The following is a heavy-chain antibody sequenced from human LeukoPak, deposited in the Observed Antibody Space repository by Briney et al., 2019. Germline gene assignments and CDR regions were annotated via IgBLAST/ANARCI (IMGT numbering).Heavy chain of an antibody. J-gene: IGHJ6*04. CDR1: GGSISSYY. D-gene: IGHD3-10*01. Sequence: NPSETLSLTCTVSGGSISSYYWSWIRQPPGKGLEWIGYIHYSGSTNYNPSLKTLVTISVDTSKDQISLKLSSLTAADTAVYYCAREQLSMIRGVMDVWGKGTTVTISS. CDR3: AREQLSMIRGVMDV. CDR2: IHYSGST. V-gene: IGHV4-59*01.